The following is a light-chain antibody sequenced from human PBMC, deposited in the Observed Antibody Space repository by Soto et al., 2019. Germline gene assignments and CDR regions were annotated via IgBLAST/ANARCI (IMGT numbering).Light chain of an antibody. Sequence: ALTQPPSASGTPGQRVTISCSGSSSNIGSSPVNWYQQLPGTAPKLLIYNSYQRPSGVPDRFSGSKSGTSASLAVSGLQSEDEADYYCAAWDGSLNGYVFGTGTKVTVL. V-gene: IGLV1-44*01. CDR1: SSNIGSSP. J-gene: IGLJ1*01. CDR2: NSY. CDR3: AAWDGSLNGYV.